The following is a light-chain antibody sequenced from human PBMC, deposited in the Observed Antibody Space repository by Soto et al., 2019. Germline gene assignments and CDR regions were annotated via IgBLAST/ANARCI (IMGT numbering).Light chain of an antibody. CDR2: EAS. J-gene: IGKJ1*01. Sequence: DIQMTQSPSSLSASVGDRVTITCRASQSISSYLNWYQQKPGKAPNLLIYEASSLQSGVPSRFSGSGSGTEFTLTISRLQPDDFAAYYCQQYSSYAWTFGQGTKVDIK. V-gene: IGKV1-5*01. CDR1: QSISSY. CDR3: QQYSSYAWT.